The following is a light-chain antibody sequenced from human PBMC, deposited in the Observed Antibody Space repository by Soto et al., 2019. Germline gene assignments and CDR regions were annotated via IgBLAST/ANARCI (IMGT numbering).Light chain of an antibody. V-gene: IGLV1-44*01. Sequence: QAVVTQPPSTSGTPGRRVTISCSGSSSSIGSNTVNWYQQLPGTAPKLLIYSNNYRPSGVPDRFSGSKSGTSASLAISGLQSEDEADYYCAAWDDSLNGVVFGGGTQLTVL. CDR1: SSSIGSNT. CDR2: SNN. J-gene: IGLJ2*01. CDR3: AAWDDSLNGVV.